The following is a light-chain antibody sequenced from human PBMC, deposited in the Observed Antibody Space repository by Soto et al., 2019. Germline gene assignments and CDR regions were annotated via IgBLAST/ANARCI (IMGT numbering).Light chain of an antibody. J-gene: IGKJ1*01. CDR2: GAS. V-gene: IGKV3-15*01. CDR1: QSVSNN. Sequence: IVMTQSPATLSVSPGGRASLSCRASQSVSNNLAWYQQKPGQAPRLLIYGASTRAAGIPGRFSGSGSGTEFTLIISSLQSDDFAVSYCQQYHNAGSTFGQGTKVDIK. CDR3: QQYHNAGST.